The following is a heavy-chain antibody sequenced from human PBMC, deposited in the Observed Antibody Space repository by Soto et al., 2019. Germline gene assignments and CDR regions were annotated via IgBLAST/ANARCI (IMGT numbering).Heavy chain of an antibody. CDR1: GFTFSSYW. J-gene: IGHJ4*02. CDR2: IKQDGSEK. CDR3: ASFGRAAAGPFDY. V-gene: IGHV3-7*03. D-gene: IGHD6-13*01. Sequence: GGSLRLSCAASGFTFSSYWMSWVRQAPGKGLEWVANIKQDGSEKYYVDSVKGRFTISRDNAKNSLYLQMNSLRAEDTAVYYCASFGRAAAGPFDYWGQGTLVTVSS.